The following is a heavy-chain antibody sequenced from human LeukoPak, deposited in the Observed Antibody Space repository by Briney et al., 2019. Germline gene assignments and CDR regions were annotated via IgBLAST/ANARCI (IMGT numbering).Heavy chain of an antibody. CDR2: IYWNDDK. CDR3: AHQRGSYNWNYGGLVFQNAFDI. J-gene: IGHJ3*02. D-gene: IGHD1-7*01. V-gene: IGHV2-5*01. CDR1: GFSLSTRGVG. Sequence: SGPTLVKPTQTLTLTCTFSGFSLSTRGVGVGWIRQPPGKALEWLALIYWNDDKRYSPSLKSRLTNTKDTSKNQVVLTMTNMDPVDTATYYCAHQRGSYNWNYGGLVFQNAFDIWGQGTMVTVSS.